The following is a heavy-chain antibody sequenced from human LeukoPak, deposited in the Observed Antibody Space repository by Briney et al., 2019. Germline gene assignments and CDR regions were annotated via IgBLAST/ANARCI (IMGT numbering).Heavy chain of an antibody. CDR2: IYYSGST. J-gene: IGHJ4*02. Sequence: SETLSLTCNVSGGSISSYYWSWIRQPPGKGLEWIGYIYYSGSTNYNPSLKSRVTISVDTSKNQFSLKLSSVTAADTAVYYCAGTSRDGYNYWFSPKPLDYWGQGTLVTVSS. D-gene: IGHD5-24*01. CDR3: AGTSRDGYNYWFSPKPLDY. V-gene: IGHV4-59*08. CDR1: GGSISSYY.